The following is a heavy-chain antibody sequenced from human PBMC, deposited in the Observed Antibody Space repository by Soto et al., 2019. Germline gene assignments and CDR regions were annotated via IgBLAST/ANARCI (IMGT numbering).Heavy chain of an antibody. CDR3: AHSSSGRAFDI. CDR2: IYYSGRT. D-gene: IGHD6-19*01. J-gene: IGHJ3*02. V-gene: IGHV4-30-4*01. Sequence: QVQLQESGPGLVKPSQTLSLTCTVSGGSISSGDYYWSWIRQPPGKGLEWIGYIYYSGRTYYNPSPKRRVTISVDPSKNQFSLKLSSVTAADTAVYYCAHSSSGRAFDIWGQGTMVTVSS. CDR1: GGSISSGDYY.